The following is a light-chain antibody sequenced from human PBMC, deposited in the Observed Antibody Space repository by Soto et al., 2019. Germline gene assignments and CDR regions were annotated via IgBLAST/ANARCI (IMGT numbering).Light chain of an antibody. CDR1: QSISNN. Sequence: EIVMTQSPATLSVSPGERATLSCRAGQSISNNLAWYQQKPGQAPRLLIYGASTRATGIPARFTGSGSGTDFTLTISSLQSEDFAVYCCQQYSNWPRTFGQGTKVEIK. CDR3: QQYSNWPRT. CDR2: GAS. J-gene: IGKJ1*01. V-gene: IGKV3-15*01.